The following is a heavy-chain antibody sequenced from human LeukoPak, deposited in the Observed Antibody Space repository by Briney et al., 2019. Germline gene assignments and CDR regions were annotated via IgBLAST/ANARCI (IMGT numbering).Heavy chain of an antibody. D-gene: IGHD4-23*01. CDR2: IYGGGSM. V-gene: IGHV3-53*01. J-gene: IGHJ4*02. Sequence: PGGSLRLSCAASGFTVSSSYMSWVRQAPGKGLEWVSLIYGGGSMYYADSVKGRFTISRDNSKNTLYLQVNSLRAEDTAVYYCARRGDGGRSFDYWGQGTLVTVSS. CDR3: ARRGDGGRSFDY. CDR1: GFTVSSSY.